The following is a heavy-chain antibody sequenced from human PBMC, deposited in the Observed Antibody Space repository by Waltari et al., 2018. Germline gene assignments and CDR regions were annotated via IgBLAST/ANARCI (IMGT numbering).Heavy chain of an antibody. D-gene: IGHD2-8*01. Sequence: QVQLVQSGAEVKKPGASVKVSCKASGYTLTRYHMHWVRQAPGQGLEWMGIINPSGGSTTYAQKFKGRVTMTSDTSTSTVYMELRGLTYEDTAIYYCQNGADYWGQGTPVTVSS. CDR3: QNGADY. CDR1: GYTLTRYH. V-gene: IGHV1-46*01. CDR2: INPSGGST. J-gene: IGHJ4*02.